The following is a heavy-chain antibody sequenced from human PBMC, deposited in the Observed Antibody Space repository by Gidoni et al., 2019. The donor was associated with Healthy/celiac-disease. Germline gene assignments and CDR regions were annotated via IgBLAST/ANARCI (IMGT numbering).Heavy chain of an antibody. CDR2: ISGSGGST. J-gene: IGHJ4*02. D-gene: IGHD4-17*01. V-gene: IGHV3-23*01. CDR3: AKDLADGDYENPGYFDY. CDR1: GFTFSSYA. Sequence: EVQLLESGGGLVQPGGSLRLSCAASGFTFSSYAMSWVRQAPGKGLEWVSAISGSGGSTYYADSVKGRFTISRDNSKNTLYLQMNSLRAEDTAVYYCAKDLADGDYENPGYFDYWGQGTLVTVSS.